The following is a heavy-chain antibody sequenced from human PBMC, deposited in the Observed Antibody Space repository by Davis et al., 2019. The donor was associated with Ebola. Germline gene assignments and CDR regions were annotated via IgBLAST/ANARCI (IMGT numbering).Heavy chain of an antibody. J-gene: IGHJ6*02. V-gene: IGHV4-59*08. CDR3: ARHGNHYYYGMDV. CDR1: GGSISSYY. Sequence: GSLRLSCTVSGGSISSYYWSWIRQPPGKGLEWIGYIYYSGSTNYNPSLKSRVTISVDTSKNQFSLKLSSVTAADTAVYYCARHGNHYYYGMDVWGQGTTVTVSS. CDR2: IYYSGST. D-gene: IGHD1-14*01.